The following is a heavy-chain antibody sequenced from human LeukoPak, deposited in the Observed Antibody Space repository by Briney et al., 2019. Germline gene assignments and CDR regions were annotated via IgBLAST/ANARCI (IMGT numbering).Heavy chain of an antibody. CDR3: ARVVGLTGYSSNWYSGYYYYMDV. D-gene: IGHD6-13*01. CDR1: GGTFSSYA. V-gene: IGHV1-69*06. J-gene: IGHJ6*03. CDR2: ITPIFGTT. Sequence: ASVKVSCKTSGGTFSSYAITWVRQTPGQGLEWMGGITPIFGTTNYAQKFQDRVTITADKSTSTAYMKLSSLRSEDTAVYYCARVVGLTGYSSNWYSGYYYYMDVWGKGTTVTVSS.